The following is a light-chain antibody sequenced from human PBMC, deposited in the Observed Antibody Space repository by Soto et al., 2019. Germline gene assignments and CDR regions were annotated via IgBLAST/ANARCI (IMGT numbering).Light chain of an antibody. J-gene: IGKJ3*01. CDR2: DAS. Sequence: DIQMTQSPSTLSASVGDRVTITCRASQSISSWLAWYQQKPGKAPKLLIYDASSLESGVPPRFSGSGSGTEFTLTISSLQPDDFANYYCQQYNSYLFSFGPGTKVDIK. V-gene: IGKV1-5*01. CDR1: QSISSW. CDR3: QQYNSYLFS.